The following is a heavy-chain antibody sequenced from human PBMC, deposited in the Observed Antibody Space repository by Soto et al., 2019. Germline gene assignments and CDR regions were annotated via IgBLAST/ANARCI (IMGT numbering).Heavy chain of an antibody. V-gene: IGHV3-23*01. CDR1: GFTFSSYA. CDR2: ISGSGGST. Sequence: GGSLRLSCAASGFTFSSYAMSWVRQAPGKGLEWVSAISGSGGSTYYADSVKGRFTISRDNSKNTLYLQMNSLRAEGTAVYYCAKIEAAGDAFDIWGQGTMVTVSS. J-gene: IGHJ3*02. CDR3: AKIEAAGDAFDI. D-gene: IGHD6-13*01.